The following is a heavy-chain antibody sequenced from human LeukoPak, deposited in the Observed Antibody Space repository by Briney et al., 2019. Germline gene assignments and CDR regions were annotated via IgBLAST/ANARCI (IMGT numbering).Heavy chain of an antibody. J-gene: IGHJ4*02. CDR2: ISYDASNK. CDR1: GFTFSSYG. Sequence: GGSLRLSCAASGFTFSSYGMHWVRQAPGKGLEWVAVISYDASNKYYADSVKGRFTISRDNSKNTLYLQMNSLRAEDTAVYYCASLYSSSSGLDYWGQGTLVTVSS. V-gene: IGHV3-30*03. CDR3: ASLYSSSSGLDY. D-gene: IGHD6-6*01.